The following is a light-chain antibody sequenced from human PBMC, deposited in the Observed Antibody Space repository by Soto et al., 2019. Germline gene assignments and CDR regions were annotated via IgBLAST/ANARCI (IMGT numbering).Light chain of an antibody. CDR2: DVS. V-gene: IGLV2-14*01. CDR3: SSYTSSSTLYV. J-gene: IGLJ1*01. CDR1: SSDVGGYNY. Sequence: ALTQPASVSGSPGQSITISCTGTSSDVGGYNYVSWYQQHPGKAPKLMIYDVSNRPSGVSNRFSGSKSGNTASLTISGLQAEDKADYYCSSYTSSSTLYVFGTGTKVTVL.